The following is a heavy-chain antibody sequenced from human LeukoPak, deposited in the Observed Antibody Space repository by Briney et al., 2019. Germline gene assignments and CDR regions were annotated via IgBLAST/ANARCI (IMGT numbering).Heavy chain of an antibody. J-gene: IGHJ6*03. CDR2: ISSSSSYI. D-gene: IGHD3-10*01. CDR3: ARDVLLWFGESELDYYYYMDV. Sequence: GGSLRLSCAASGFTFSSYSMNWVRQAPGKGLEWVSSISSSSSYIYYADSGKGRFNISRDNAENSLYLQMNSLRAEDTAVYYCARDVLLWFGESELDYYYYMDVWGKGTTVTVSS. CDR1: GFTFSSYS. V-gene: IGHV3-21*01.